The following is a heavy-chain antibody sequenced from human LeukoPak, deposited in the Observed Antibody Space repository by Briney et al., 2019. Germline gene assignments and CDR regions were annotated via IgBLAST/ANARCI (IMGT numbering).Heavy chain of an antibody. CDR3: ARDNHDFWSGYPTYYYYGMDV. J-gene: IGHJ6*02. V-gene: IGHV1-18*01. D-gene: IGHD3-3*01. Sequence: GASVKVSCKASGYTFTSYGISWVRQAPGQGLEWMGWISAYNGNTNYAQKLQGRVTMTTDTSTSTAYIELRTLRFDDTAVYYCARDNHDFWSGYPTYYYYGMDVWGQGTTVTVSS. CDR2: ISAYNGNT. CDR1: GYTFTSYG.